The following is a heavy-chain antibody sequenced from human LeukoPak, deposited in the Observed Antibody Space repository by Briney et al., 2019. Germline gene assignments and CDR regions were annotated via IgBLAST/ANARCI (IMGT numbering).Heavy chain of an antibody. Sequence: GGSLRLSCAASGFTFSDYYMSWIRQAPGKGLEWVSYISSSGSTIYYADSVKGRFTISRNNAKNSLYLQMNSLRAEDTAVYYCARTVVGLDTAMVKYYYGMDVWGQGTTVTVSS. D-gene: IGHD5-18*01. CDR2: ISSSGSTI. V-gene: IGHV3-11*01. J-gene: IGHJ6*02. CDR3: ARTVVGLDTAMVKYYYGMDV. CDR1: GFTFSDYY.